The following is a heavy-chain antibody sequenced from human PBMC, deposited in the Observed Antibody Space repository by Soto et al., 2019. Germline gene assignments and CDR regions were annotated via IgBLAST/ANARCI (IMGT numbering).Heavy chain of an antibody. CDR1: GYTFTSYG. Sequence: QVQLVQSGAEVKKPGASVKVSCKASGYTFTSYGISWVRQAPGQGLEWMGWISAYNGNTNYAQKLQGRVTMTTDTSTSTAYMELRSLRSDDTAVYYCARHGILDYVWGSYRFGYYFDYWGQGTLVTVSS. CDR3: ARHGILDYVWGSYRFGYYFDY. V-gene: IGHV1-18*01. J-gene: IGHJ4*02. D-gene: IGHD3-16*02. CDR2: ISAYNGNT.